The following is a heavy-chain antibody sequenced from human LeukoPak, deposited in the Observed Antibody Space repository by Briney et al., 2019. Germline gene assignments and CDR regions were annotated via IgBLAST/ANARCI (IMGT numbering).Heavy chain of an antibody. CDR1: GGHITSSYYY. V-gene: IGHV4-39*07. J-gene: IGHJ6*03. D-gene: IGHD6-6*01. CDR2: MSYSVST. CDR3: ARVYSSSPWSDYYYMDV. Sequence: KPWETLSLACTVSGGHITSSYYYWGWFRQPPGKGLEWIGRMSYSVSTYYNPSLKSRVTISVDTSKNQFSLKLISVTAPDTAVYYCARVYSSSPWSDYYYMDVWGKGTTVTVSS.